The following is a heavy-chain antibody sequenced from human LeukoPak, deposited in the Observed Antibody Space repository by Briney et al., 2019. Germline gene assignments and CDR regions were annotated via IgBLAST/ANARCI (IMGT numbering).Heavy chain of an antibody. CDR2: ITSSGTYI. V-gene: IGHV3-21*01. CDR3: ARDSVRHLDY. J-gene: IGHJ4*02. D-gene: IGHD5/OR15-5a*01. Sequence: AGGSLRLSCVASGFTFSGYTMNWVRQAPGKGLEWVASITSSGTYIYYADSVRGRFTISRDNAKNSLFLQMNSLRAEDTAVYYCARDSVRHLDYWGQGTLVTVSS. CDR1: GFTFSGYT.